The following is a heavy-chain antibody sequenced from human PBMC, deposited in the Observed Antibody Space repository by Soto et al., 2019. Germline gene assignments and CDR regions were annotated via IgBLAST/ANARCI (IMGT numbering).Heavy chain of an antibody. CDR1: GGSFSSYT. J-gene: IGHJ6*02. CDR3: ASRRSFYYDLDV. D-gene: IGHD2-15*01. CDR2: IIPIFHRT. Sequence: QVQLTQSGAEVKRPGSSVKVSCKASGGSFSSYTISWVRQAPGQGLEWMGGIIPIFHRTNYAQNFEDRLTITADESTTTAYMELSSLTYDDTALYFCASRRSFYYDLDVWSQGTPVTVSS. V-gene: IGHV1-69*01.